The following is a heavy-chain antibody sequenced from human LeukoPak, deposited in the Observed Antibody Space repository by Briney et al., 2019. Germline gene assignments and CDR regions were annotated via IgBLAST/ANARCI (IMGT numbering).Heavy chain of an antibody. CDR1: GGTFSSYA. V-gene: IGHV1-69*01. J-gene: IGHJ4*02. D-gene: IGHD3-22*01. CDR2: IIPIFGTA. CDR3: ARDSYYYDSSGSHSDY. Sequence: GSSVKVSCKASGGTFSSYAISWVRQAPGQGLEWMGGIIPIFGTANYAQKFQGRVTTTADESTSTAYMELSSLRSEDTAVYYCARDSYYYDSSGSHSDYWGQGTLVTVSS.